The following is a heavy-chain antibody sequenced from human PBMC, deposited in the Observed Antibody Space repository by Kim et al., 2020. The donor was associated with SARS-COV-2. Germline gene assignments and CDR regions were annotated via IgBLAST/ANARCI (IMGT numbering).Heavy chain of an antibody. J-gene: IGHJ4*02. D-gene: IGHD6-13*01. Sequence: TYYNPSLNSRVTISLDTSENPFSLKVTSVTAADMAVYYCARGPRSSWYSHWGQGALVTVSS. CDR2: T. V-gene: IGHV4-31*02. CDR3: ARGPRSSWYSH.